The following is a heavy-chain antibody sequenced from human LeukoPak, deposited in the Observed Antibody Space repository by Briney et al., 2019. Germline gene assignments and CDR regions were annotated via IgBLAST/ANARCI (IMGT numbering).Heavy chain of an antibody. V-gene: IGHV3-21*01. D-gene: IGHD2-15*01. Sequence: GGSLRLSCAASGFPFSSYSMIWVRQAPGKGLEWVSPISSSSIYIYYADSVKGRFTFSRDNAKNSLFLQMNSLRAEDTAVYFCASAYCSGGSCYSGYWGQGTLVTVSS. CDR2: ISSSSIYI. CDR3: ASAYCSGGSCYSGY. CDR1: GFPFSSYS. J-gene: IGHJ4*02.